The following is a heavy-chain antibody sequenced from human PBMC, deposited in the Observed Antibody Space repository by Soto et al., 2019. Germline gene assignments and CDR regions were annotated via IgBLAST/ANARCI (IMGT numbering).Heavy chain of an antibody. J-gene: IGHJ4*02. V-gene: IGHV1-2*04. CDR3: ARGRGCGCDCFDY. D-gene: IGHD2-21*01. CDR1: GYTFTGYY. CDR2: INPNSGGT. Sequence: ASVKVSCKASGYTFTGYYMHWVRQAPGQGLEWMGWINPNSGGTNYAQKFQGWVTMTRDTSISTAYMELSRLRSDDTAVYYCARGRGCGCDCFDYWGQGTLVTVSS.